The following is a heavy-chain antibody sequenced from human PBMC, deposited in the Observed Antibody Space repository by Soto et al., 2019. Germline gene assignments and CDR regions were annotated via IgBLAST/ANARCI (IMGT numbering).Heavy chain of an antibody. CDR2: INPASGAT. CDR1: GYSFTGYY. V-gene: IGHV1-2*02. Sequence: HEHLVQSGAEVKRPGASLKVSCKASGYSFTGYYIHWVRQAPGQGLEWMGWINPASGATNYAQNFQGRFTLPSDTSISTASMDLTSLTSDDTAVYYCARGDYGTGGYPFPYFDYWGQGTLVIVSS. D-gene: IGHD2-8*02. CDR3: ARGDYGTGGYPFPYFDY. J-gene: IGHJ4*02.